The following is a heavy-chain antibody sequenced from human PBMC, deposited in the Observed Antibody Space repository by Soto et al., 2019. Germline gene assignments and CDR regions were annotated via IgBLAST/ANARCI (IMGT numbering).Heavy chain of an antibody. Sequence: QVQLQESGPGLVKPSQTLSLTCTVSGGSISSGGYYWSWIRQHPGKGLEWIGYIYYSGSTYYNPSLKSRVTISVDTSKDQFSLQLSSVTAADTAVYYCAVSRDGYSMDVWGQGTTVTVSS. CDR3: AVSRDGYSMDV. V-gene: IGHV4-31*03. CDR2: IYYSGST. J-gene: IGHJ6*02. CDR1: GGSISSGGYY. D-gene: IGHD2-2*01.